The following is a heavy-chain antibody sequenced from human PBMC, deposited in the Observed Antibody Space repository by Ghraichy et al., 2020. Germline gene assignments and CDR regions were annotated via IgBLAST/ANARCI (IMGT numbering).Heavy chain of an antibody. Sequence: GGSLRLSCAASGFTFNTYSMNWVRQAPGKGLEWLSYISSTSTTIYYAGSVKGRFTISRDNAKNSLYLQMNSLRDEDTAVYYCARGHRGTYYSDYKLDLDYWGQGTLVTVSS. CDR1: GFTFNTYS. V-gene: IGHV3-48*02. D-gene: IGHD5-12*01. J-gene: IGHJ4*02. CDR2: ISSTSTTI. CDR3: ARGHRGTYYSDYKLDLDY.